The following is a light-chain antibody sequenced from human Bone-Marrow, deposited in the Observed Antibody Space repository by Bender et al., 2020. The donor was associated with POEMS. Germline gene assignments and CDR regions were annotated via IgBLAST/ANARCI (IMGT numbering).Light chain of an antibody. V-gene: IGLV2-11*01. CDR3: CSFVGTHIYV. J-gene: IGLJ1*01. Sequence: QSALTQPRSVSGSPGQSVTISCTGTSSDVGGYDYVSWYQQHPGKAPKLLISDVTKRPSGVPDRFSGSKSGNTASVTISELQTEYEAEYYCCSFVGTHIYVFGTGTEVTVL. CDR2: DVT. CDR1: SSDVGGYDY.